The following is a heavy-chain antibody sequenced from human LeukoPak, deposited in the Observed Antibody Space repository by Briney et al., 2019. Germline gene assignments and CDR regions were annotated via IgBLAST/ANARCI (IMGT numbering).Heavy chain of an antibody. Sequence: GGSLRLSCAASGFTFSSYSMNWVRQAPGKGLEWVSYISSSSSAIYYADSVKGRFTISRDNAKNSLYLQMNSLRAEETAVYYCARGLYRKYGMDVWGQGTTVTVSS. D-gene: IGHD2-8*01. V-gene: IGHV3-48*01. CDR2: ISSSSSAI. CDR3: ARGLYRKYGMDV. J-gene: IGHJ6*02. CDR1: GFTFSSYS.